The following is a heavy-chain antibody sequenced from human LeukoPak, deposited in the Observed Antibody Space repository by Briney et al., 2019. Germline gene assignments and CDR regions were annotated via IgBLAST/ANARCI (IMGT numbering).Heavy chain of an antibody. CDR3: ARIAEAQGDYYYYMDV. V-gene: IGHV1-69*13. Sequence: VASVKVSCKASGGTFSSYAISWVRQAPGQGFEGMGEIIPIFGTANYAQKFQGRVTITADESTSTAYMELSSLRSEDTAVYYCARIAEAQGDYYYYMDVWGKGTTVTVSS. J-gene: IGHJ6*03. CDR2: IIPIFGTA. D-gene: IGHD6-13*01. CDR1: GGTFSSYA.